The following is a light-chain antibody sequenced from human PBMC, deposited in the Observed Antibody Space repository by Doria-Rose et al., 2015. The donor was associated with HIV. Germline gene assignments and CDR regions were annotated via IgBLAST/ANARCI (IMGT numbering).Light chain of an antibody. Sequence: DIVMTQSSGTLSLSPGERATLSCRASQSFSSTYLAWYQQKPGQAPSLLIYDGSTRATGIPDRFSASESGTGFTLTINRLEPEDFALYYCHQYGTSWTFGQGTKVEI. CDR2: DGS. J-gene: IGKJ1*01. CDR1: QSFSSTY. V-gene: IGKV3-20*01. CDR3: HQYGTSWT.